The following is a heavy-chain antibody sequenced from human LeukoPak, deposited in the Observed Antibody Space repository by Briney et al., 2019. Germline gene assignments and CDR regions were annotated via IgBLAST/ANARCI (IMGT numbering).Heavy chain of an antibody. CDR3: ARQGITMVRGVIITEGGFDP. V-gene: IGHV4-59*08. CDR1: GGSISSYY. J-gene: IGHJ5*02. Sequence: SETLSLTCTVSGGSISSYYWSWIRQPPGKGLEWIGYIYYSGSTNYNPSLKSRVTISVDTSKNQFSLKLSSVTAADTAVYYCARQGITMVRGVIITEGGFDPWGQGTLVTVSS. CDR2: IYYSGST. D-gene: IGHD3-10*01.